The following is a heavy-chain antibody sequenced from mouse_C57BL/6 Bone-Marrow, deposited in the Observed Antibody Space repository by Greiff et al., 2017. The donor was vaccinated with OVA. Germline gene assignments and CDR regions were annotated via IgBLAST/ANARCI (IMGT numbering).Heavy chain of an antibody. V-gene: IGHV1-15*01. CDR2: IDPETGGT. CDR1: GYTFTDYE. CDR3: TRYYYGSPGDYAMDY. J-gene: IGHJ4*01. Sequence: QVQLKESGAELVRPGASVTLSCKASGYTFTDYEMHWVKQTPVHGLEWIGAIDPETGGTAYNQKFKGKAILTADKSSSTAYMELRSLTSEDSAVYYCTRYYYGSPGDYAMDYWGQGTSVTVSS. D-gene: IGHD1-1*01.